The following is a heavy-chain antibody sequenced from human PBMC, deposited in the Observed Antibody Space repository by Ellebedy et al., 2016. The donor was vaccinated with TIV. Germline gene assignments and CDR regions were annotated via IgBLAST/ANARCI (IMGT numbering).Heavy chain of an antibody. J-gene: IGHJ4*02. Sequence: SETLSLXXTVSGGSISSGGYYWSWIRQPPGKGLEWIGYIYYSGSTNYNPSLKSRVTISVDTSKNQFSLKLSSVTAADTAVYYCARGLGHTPDYWGQGTLVTVSS. CDR2: IYYSGST. CDR1: GGSISSGGYY. V-gene: IGHV4-61*08. CDR3: ARGLGHTPDY. D-gene: IGHD2-15*01.